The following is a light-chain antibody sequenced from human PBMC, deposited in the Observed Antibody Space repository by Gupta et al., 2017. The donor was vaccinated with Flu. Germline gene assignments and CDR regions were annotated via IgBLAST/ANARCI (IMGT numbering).Light chain of an antibody. CDR1: DIGSKS. V-gene: IGLV3-21*02. CDR3: QVWDTTNHLV. Sequence: SYVLTQPPSVSVAPGQTARITCGGDDIGSKSVHWYQQKPGQAPVLVVHDDSDRPSGIPERFSGSNSGNTATLTISRVEAGDEADYYCQVWDTTNHLVFGGGTKLTVL. CDR2: DDS. J-gene: IGLJ3*02.